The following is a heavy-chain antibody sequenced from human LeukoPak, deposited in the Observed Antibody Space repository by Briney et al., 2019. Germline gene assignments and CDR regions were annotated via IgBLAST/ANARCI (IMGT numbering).Heavy chain of an antibody. CDR3: ARSRSTRLSITMVRGVILNYYYGMDV. CDR1: GGSFSGYY. Sequence: PSETMSLTCAVYGGSFSGYYWSWISQPPGKGLEWIGEINHSGSTNYNPSLKSRVTISVDTSKNQFSLKLSSVTAADTAVYYCARSRSTRLSITMVRGVILNYYYGMDVWGQGTTVTVSS. CDR2: INHSGST. D-gene: IGHD3-10*01. J-gene: IGHJ6*02. V-gene: IGHV4-34*01.